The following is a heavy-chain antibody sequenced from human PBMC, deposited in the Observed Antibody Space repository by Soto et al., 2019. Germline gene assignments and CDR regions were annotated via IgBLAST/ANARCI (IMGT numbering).Heavy chain of an antibody. CDR3: PKGYSSGWYEGFDY. J-gene: IGHJ4*02. D-gene: IGHD6-19*01. CDR2: ISGSGGST. V-gene: IGHV3-23*01. Sequence: PGGSLRLSCAASGFTFNNYAMSWVRQAPGKGLDWVSSISGSGGSTFYADSVTGRFTISRDNSKNTLYLQMNSLRAEDTAVYYCPKGYSSGWYEGFDYWGQGILVTVSS. CDR1: GFTFNNYA.